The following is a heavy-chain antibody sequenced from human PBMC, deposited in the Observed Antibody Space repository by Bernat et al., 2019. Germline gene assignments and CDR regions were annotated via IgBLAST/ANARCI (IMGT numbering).Heavy chain of an antibody. V-gene: IGHV3-23*01. Sequence: EVQLLESGGGLVQPGGSLRLSCAASGFTFSSYAMSWVRQAPGKGLEWGLAISGSGGSTYYADSVKGRFTISRDNSKNTLYLQMNRLRAEDTAVYYCANDLIRVSYLGFGMYYFDFWGQGPLVTVSS. J-gene: IGHJ4*02. CDR3: ANDLIRVSYLGFGMYYFDF. D-gene: IGHD1-26*01. CDR2: ISGSGGST. CDR1: GFTFSSYA.